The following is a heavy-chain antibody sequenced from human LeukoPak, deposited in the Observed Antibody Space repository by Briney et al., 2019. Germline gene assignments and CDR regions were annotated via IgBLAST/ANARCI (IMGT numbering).Heavy chain of an antibody. Sequence: PSETLSLTCTVSGGSISSYYWSWIRQPPGKGLEWIGYIYYSGSTNYNPSLKSRVTISVDTSKNQFSLKLSSVTAADTAVYYCARSGIVGAAANYWGQGTLVTVSS. CDR3: ARSGIVGAAANY. D-gene: IGHD1-26*01. V-gene: IGHV4-59*01. CDR1: GGSISSYY. J-gene: IGHJ4*02. CDR2: IYYSGST.